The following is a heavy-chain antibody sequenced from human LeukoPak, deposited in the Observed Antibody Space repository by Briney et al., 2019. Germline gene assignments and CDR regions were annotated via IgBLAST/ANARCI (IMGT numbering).Heavy chain of an antibody. D-gene: IGHD1-26*01. CDR3: ARYNSGRSDY. V-gene: IGHV3-23*01. J-gene: IGHJ4*01. Sequence: GGPLNLSFEPPEFTFTSYPMTWFPQVPGKGLNWVSAISGSGGSTYYADSVKGRFTISRDNSKNTLYLQMNSLRAEDTAVYYCARYNSGRSDYWGQGTLVTVSS. CDR1: EFTFTSYP. CDR2: ISGSGGST.